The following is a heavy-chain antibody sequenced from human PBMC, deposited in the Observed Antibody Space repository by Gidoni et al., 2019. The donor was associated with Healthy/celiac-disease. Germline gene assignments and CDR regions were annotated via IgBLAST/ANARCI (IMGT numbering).Heavy chain of an antibody. V-gene: IGHV3-30*18. CDR2: ISYDGSNK. CDR1: GFTFRSYG. Sequence: QVQLVESGGGVVQPGRSLRLSCAASGFTFRSYGMHWVRQAPGKGLEWVAVISYDGSNKYYADSVKGRFTISRDNSKNTLYLQMNSLRAEDTAVYYCAKGGEYSGYDDFDYWGQGTLVTVSS. D-gene: IGHD5-12*01. CDR3: AKGGEYSGYDDFDY. J-gene: IGHJ4*02.